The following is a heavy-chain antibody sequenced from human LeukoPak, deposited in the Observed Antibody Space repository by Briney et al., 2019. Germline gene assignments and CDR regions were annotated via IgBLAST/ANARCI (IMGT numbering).Heavy chain of an antibody. CDR1: GGSVSSGSYY. Sequence: SETLSLTCTVSGGSVSSGSYYWSWIRQPPGKGLEWIGSIYYSGSTYYNPSLKSRVTISVDTSKNQFSLKLSSVTAADTAVYYCARTDGNYNSPFDYWGQGTLVTVSS. CDR3: ARTDGNYNSPFDY. V-gene: IGHV4-39*01. D-gene: IGHD4-23*01. CDR2: IYYSGST. J-gene: IGHJ4*02.